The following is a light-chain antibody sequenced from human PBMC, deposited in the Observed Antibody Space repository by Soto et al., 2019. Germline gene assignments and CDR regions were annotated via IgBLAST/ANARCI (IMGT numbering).Light chain of an antibody. J-gene: IGKJ2*01. CDR1: QGIRDA. V-gene: IGKV1-17*01. CDR3: LQHSDYPFT. Sequence: DIQMTQSPSSLSASVGDRVTITCRASQGIRDALGWYQQKPGKVPKRLMYSASSLQSGVPSRFSGSGSETEFTLTISSLQPEDFATYYCLQHSDYPFTFGQGTRLEI. CDR2: SAS.